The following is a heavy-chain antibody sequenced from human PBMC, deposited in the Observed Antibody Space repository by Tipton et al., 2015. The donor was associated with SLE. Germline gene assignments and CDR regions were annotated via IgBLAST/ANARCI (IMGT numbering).Heavy chain of an antibody. V-gene: IGHV1-69*01. D-gene: IGHD3-22*01. CDR3: ARIHYYDSSGYYGYYYYYAMDV. Sequence: QVQLVQSGAEVKKPGSSVKVSCKASGAIFSTYAVSWVRQAPGQGLEWMGRIIPISGSSNHAQKFQDRVTIGTDESTSTAYMELSNLRSEDTAIYYCARIHYYDSSGYYGYYYYYAMDVWGQGTTVTVSS. J-gene: IGHJ6*02. CDR1: GAIFSTYA. CDR2: IIPISGSS.